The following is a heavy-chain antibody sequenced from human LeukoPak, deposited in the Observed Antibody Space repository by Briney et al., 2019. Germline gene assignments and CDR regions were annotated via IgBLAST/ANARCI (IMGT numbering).Heavy chain of an antibody. J-gene: IGHJ4*02. D-gene: IGHD3-10*01. V-gene: IGHV3-30*04. CDR2: ISRDGSGT. CDR3: ARDAFYSSGTYFDY. Sequence: HAGGSLRLSCAASGFTFSGSAIHWARQAPGKGLEWVAVISRDGSGTYYADSVKGRFTISRDNSKNTLYLQMNSLEPDDTAVYYCARDAFYSSGTYFDYWGQGTLVTVSS. CDR1: GFTFSGSA.